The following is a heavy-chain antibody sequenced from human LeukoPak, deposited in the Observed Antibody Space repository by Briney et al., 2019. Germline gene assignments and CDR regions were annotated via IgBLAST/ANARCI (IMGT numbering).Heavy chain of an antibody. CDR3: ASKWYCGGDCYYQIDF. Sequence: GGSLRLSCAASGFTFSNYVMHWVRQAPGKGLEWVALISSDANNKYYADSVRGRFTISRDNSKNTLYLQMNSLRTEDTAIYYCASKWYCGGDCYYQIDFWGQGNLVTVSS. CDR2: ISSDANNK. D-gene: IGHD2-21*02. CDR1: GFTFSNYV. V-gene: IGHV3-30*03. J-gene: IGHJ4*02.